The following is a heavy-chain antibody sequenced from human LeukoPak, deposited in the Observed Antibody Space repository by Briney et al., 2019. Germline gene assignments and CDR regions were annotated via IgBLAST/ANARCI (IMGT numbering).Heavy chain of an antibody. Sequence: GGSLRLSCTTSGFTFSNYWMHWVRQVPGKGLVWVSRTNSDGSSTTYADSVKGRFTISRDNAKNTLYLQMNSLRADDTAVYYCTRDSTTFRFGYWGQGTLVTVSS. V-gene: IGHV3-74*01. D-gene: IGHD4-11*01. CDR1: GFTFSNYW. J-gene: IGHJ4*02. CDR2: TNSDGSST. CDR3: TRDSTTFRFGY.